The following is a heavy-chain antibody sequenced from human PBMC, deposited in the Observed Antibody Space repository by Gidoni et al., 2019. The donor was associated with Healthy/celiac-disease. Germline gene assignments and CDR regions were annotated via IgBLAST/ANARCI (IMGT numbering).Heavy chain of an antibody. CDR1: GYTFTSYY. CDR3: ARGDIVVVPAAIGWWFDP. D-gene: IGHD2-2*02. CDR2: INPSGGST. Sequence: QVQLVQSGAEVKKPGASVKVSCKASGYTFTSYYIHWVRQAPGQGLEWMGIINPSGGSTSYAQKFQGRVTMTRDTSTSTVYMELSSLRSEDTAVYYCARGDIVVVPAAIGWWFDPWGQGTLVTVSS. J-gene: IGHJ5*02. V-gene: IGHV1-46*01.